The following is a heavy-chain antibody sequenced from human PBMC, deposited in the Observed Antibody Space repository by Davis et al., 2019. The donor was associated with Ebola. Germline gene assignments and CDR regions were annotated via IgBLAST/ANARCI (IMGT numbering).Heavy chain of an antibody. V-gene: IGHV3-23*01. D-gene: IGHD6-13*01. CDR2: ISGSGGST. Sequence: GGSLRLSCAASGFTFSSYAMSWVRQAPGKGLEWVSAISGSGGSTYYADSVKGRFTISRDNSKNTLYLQMNSLRAEDTAVYYCAKEAAAFPAYYYGMDVWGQGTTVTVSS. CDR3: AKEAAAFPAYYYGMDV. J-gene: IGHJ6*02. CDR1: GFTFSSYA.